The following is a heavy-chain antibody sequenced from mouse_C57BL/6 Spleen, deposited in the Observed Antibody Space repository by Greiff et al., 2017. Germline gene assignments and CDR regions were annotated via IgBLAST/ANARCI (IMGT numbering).Heavy chain of an antibody. Sequence: QVQLKQPGAELVKPGASVKLSCKASGYTFTSYWMHWVKQRPGQGLEWIGMIHPNSGSTNYNEKFKSKATLTVDKSSSTAYMQLSSLTSEDSAVYYCAREEFTTVVATEWYFDVWGTGTTVTVSS. CDR1: GYTFTSYW. J-gene: IGHJ1*03. V-gene: IGHV1-64*01. CDR2: IHPNSGST. D-gene: IGHD1-1*01. CDR3: AREEFTTVVATEWYFDV.